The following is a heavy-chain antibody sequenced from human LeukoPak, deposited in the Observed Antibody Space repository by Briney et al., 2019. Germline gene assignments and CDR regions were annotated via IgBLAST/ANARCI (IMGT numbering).Heavy chain of an antibody. Sequence: GGSLRLSCAASGFTFSSYAMGWVRQAPGKGLEWVSAISATGGSTFYADSVKGRFTTSRDNSKNTLYLQMNSLRAEDTAVYYCAKSADPKNRGWFDPWGQGTLVTVSS. D-gene: IGHD3-10*01. CDR2: ISATGGST. J-gene: IGHJ5*02. V-gene: IGHV3-23*01. CDR3: AKSADPKNRGWFDP. CDR1: GFTFSSYA.